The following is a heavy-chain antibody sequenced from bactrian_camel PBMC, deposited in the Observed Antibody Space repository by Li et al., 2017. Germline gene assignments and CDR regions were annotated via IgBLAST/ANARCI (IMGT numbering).Heavy chain of an antibody. CDR3: AAGQTCGIWWKASEFGY. D-gene: IGHD7*01. Sequence: VQLVESGGGSAQAGGSLRLSCVVSGDTVSNNCMGWFRQAPGKEREGVAAIDPDGTPLYLDAVKGRFTISKDNAKNTAYLQMTSLKPEDSAMYFCAAGQTCGIWWKASEFGYWGQGTQVTVS. V-gene: IGHV3S53*01. J-gene: IGHJ6*01. CDR2: IDPDGTP. CDR1: GDTVSNNC.